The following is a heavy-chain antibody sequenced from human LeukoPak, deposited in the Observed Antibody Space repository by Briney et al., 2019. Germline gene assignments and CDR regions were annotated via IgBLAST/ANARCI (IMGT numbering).Heavy chain of an antibody. CDR1: GFTFSDYY. CDR2: ISSSSSYT. Sequence: PGGSLRLSCAASGFTFSDYYMSWIRQAPGKGLEWVSYISSSSSYTNYADSVKGRFTISRDNAKNSLYLQMNSLRAEDTAVYYCARVPYYYGSGSYSAYYFDYWGQGTLVTVSS. V-gene: IGHV3-11*06. D-gene: IGHD3-10*01. CDR3: ARVPYYYGSGSYSAYYFDY. J-gene: IGHJ4*02.